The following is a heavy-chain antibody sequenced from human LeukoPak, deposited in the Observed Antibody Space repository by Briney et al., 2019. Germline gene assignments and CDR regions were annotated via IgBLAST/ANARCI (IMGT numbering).Heavy chain of an antibody. Sequence: SETLSLTCTVSGGSISISTYYWGWIRQPPGKGLEWIGSIYYSGSTYYSPSLNSRVTISVDTSKNQFSLKLSSVTAADTAVYYCARDSSGYNWFDPWGQGTLVTVSS. CDR3: ARDSSGYNWFDP. V-gene: IGHV4-39*07. CDR2: IYYSGST. J-gene: IGHJ5*02. D-gene: IGHD6-19*01. CDR1: GGSISISTYY.